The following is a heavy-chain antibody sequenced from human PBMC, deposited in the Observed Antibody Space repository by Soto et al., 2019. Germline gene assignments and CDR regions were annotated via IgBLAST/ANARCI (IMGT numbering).Heavy chain of an antibody. Sequence: QVQLVQSGAEVKKPGSSEKVSCKASEGTFISYAISWVRQAPGQGLEWMGGIIPIFGTANYAQKFQGRLTITADESTSTAHMELSSLRSEDTAVYYCARHVPAAGYYYGMDVWGQGTTVTVSS. CDR1: EGTFISYA. CDR2: IIPIFGTA. CDR3: ARHVPAAGYYYGMDV. D-gene: IGHD2-2*01. J-gene: IGHJ6*02. V-gene: IGHV1-69*12.